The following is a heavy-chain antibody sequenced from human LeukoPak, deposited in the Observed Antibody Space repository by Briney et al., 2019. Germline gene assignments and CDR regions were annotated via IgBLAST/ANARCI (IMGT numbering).Heavy chain of an antibody. CDR3: ASTQYYYGSGRAAFDI. CDR2: IYYSGST. V-gene: IGHV4-59*06. J-gene: IGHJ3*02. Sequence: PSETLSLTCTVSGGSISSYYWSWIRQPPGKGLEWIGYIYYSGSTYYNPSLKSRVTISVDTSKNQFSLKLSSVTAADTAVYYCASTQYYYGSGRAAFDIWGQGTMVTVSS. CDR1: GGSISSYY. D-gene: IGHD3-10*01.